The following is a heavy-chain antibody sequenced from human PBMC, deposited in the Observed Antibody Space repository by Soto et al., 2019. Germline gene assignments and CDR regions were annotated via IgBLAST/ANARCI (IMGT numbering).Heavy chain of an antibody. Sequence: PGGSLRLTCVASGFSFSDYAMTWVRQAPGKGLEWVSGISNRGDTTDYADSVKGRSTISRDNSKNMLFLQMNSLRVEDTAIYYCARDLNWNDGSHWGQGTLVTLSS. CDR1: GFSFSDYA. J-gene: IGHJ4*02. D-gene: IGHD1-1*01. CDR2: ISNRGDTT. CDR3: ARDLNWNDGSH. V-gene: IGHV3-23*01.